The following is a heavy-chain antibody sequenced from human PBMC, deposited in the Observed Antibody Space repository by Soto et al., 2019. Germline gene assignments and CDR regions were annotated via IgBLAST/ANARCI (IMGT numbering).Heavy chain of an antibody. Sequence: ASVKVSCKASGGTFSSYAISWVRQAPGQGVEWMGGIIPIFGTANYAQKFQGRVTITADKSTSTAYMELSSLRSEDTAVYYCARDPYYYDSSGYYSEYYGMDVWGQGTTVTVSS. V-gene: IGHV1-69*06. J-gene: IGHJ6*02. CDR2: IIPIFGTA. CDR1: GGTFSSYA. CDR3: ARDPYYYDSSGYYSEYYGMDV. D-gene: IGHD3-22*01.